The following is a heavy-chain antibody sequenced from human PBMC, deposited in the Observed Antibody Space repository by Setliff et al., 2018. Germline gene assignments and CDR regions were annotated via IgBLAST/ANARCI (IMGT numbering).Heavy chain of an antibody. V-gene: IGHV4-39*01. D-gene: IGHD6-19*01. J-gene: IGHJ4*02. CDR1: GDSIISSRYY. Sequence: PSETLSLTCSVSGDSIISSRYYWGWIRQPPGKGLEWIASIFYSGSTYYNPSLKSRVTIXXXTXXXXXXXXXXXXXXXXXXXXXXXXXRGIAVPGAPKYYSPGYWGQGTLVTVSS. CDR3: XXXRGIAVPGAPKYYSPGY. CDR2: IFYSGST.